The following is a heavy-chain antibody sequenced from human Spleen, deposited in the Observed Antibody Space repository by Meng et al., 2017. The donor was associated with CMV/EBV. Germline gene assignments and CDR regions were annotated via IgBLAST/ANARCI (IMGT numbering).Heavy chain of an antibody. D-gene: IGHD6-6*01. CDR1: GYTFSSYG. V-gene: IGHV4-34*08. J-gene: IGHJ4*02. Sequence: GSLRLSCVASGYTFSSYGMHWVRQAPGKGLEWIGEINHSGSTNYNPSLKSRVTISLDTSKNQFSLKLRSVTAADTAVYYCAKLWEILAVRRRYDYWGQGTLVTVSS. CDR2: INHSGST. CDR3: AKLWEILAVRRRYDY.